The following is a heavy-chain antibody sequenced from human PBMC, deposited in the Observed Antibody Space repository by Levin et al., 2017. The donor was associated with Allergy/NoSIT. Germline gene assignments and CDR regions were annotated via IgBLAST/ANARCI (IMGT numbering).Heavy chain of an antibody. Sequence: GGSLRLSCAASGFTFNNYNMNWVRQAPGKGLEWVSSINYSNTSKYYADSVKGRFTISRDNAKNSLYLQMNSLRAEDTAVYYCARNYGSGSYYDAFDIWGQGTMVTVSS. CDR2: INYSNTSK. J-gene: IGHJ3*02. CDR3: ARNYGSGSYYDAFDI. D-gene: IGHD3-10*01. CDR1: GFTFNNYN. V-gene: IGHV3-21*01.